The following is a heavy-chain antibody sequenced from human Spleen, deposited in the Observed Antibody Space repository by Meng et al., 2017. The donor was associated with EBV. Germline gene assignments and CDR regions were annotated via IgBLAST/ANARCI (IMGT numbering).Heavy chain of an antibody. Sequence: RRPESGCGRVMTSQALSLTCTAACDSIISGAYSWSWVRQPPGKGLEWIGYIFHTGSTYYNASLKSRVTISVDRSKHQFSLKLTSVTPADTAVYYCARDSHGYYFFDFWGPGTLVTVSS. D-gene: IGHD3-22*01. CDR1: CDSIISGAYS. V-gene: IGHV4-30-2*01. J-gene: IGHJ4*02. CDR3: ARDSHGYYFFDF. CDR2: IFHTGST.